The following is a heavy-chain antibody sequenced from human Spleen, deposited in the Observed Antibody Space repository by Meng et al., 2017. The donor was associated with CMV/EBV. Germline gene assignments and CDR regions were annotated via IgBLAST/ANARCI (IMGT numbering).Heavy chain of an antibody. CDR2: ITTSSSFI. Sequence: GESLKISCVASEFTFSSYNMNWVRQAPGKGLEWVSSITTSSSFIYYADSVKGRFTISRDNSKNTLYLQMNSLRAEDTAVYYCAREGGSSGWYDYYYYGMDVWGQGTTVTVSS. V-gene: IGHV3-21*01. CDR3: AREGGSSGWYDYYYYGMDV. CDR1: EFTFSSYN. J-gene: IGHJ6*02. D-gene: IGHD6-19*01.